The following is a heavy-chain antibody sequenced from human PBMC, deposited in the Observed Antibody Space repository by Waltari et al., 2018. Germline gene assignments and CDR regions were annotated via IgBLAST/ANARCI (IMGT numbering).Heavy chain of an antibody. CDR3: ARALTYDIFSGGWYFDL. CDR2: FNTNPANP. J-gene: IGHJ2*01. CDR1: GYTFTDYS. D-gene: IGHD3-9*01. Sequence: QVELVQSGSELRQPGASVKVSCKASGYTFTDYSLSWVRQAPGQGPEWMGWFNTNPANPTYAQGFTGRFVFSLDTSVSTAFLEIRSLKSEDTAIYYCARALTYDIFSGGWYFDLWGRGTVVTVSS. V-gene: IGHV7-4-1*01.